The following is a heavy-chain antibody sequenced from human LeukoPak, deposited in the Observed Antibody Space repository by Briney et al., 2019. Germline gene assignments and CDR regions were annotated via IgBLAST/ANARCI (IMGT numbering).Heavy chain of an antibody. D-gene: IGHD2-2*02. CDR2: ISGSGGST. Sequence: GRSLRLSCAASRFTFDGYAMHWVRQAPGKGLEWVSAISGSGGSTYYADSVKGRFTISRDNSKNTLYLQMNSLRAEDTAVYYCAKVKEYCSSTSCYKEFDYWGQGTLVTVSS. CDR1: RFTFDGYA. V-gene: IGHV3-23*01. J-gene: IGHJ4*02. CDR3: AKVKEYCSSTSCYKEFDY.